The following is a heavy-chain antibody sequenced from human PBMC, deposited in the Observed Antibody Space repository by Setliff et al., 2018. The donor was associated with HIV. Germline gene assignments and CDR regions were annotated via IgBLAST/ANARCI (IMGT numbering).Heavy chain of an antibody. CDR1: GPSINIHY. CDR3: AKGAGFYGDYTFDY. J-gene: IGHJ4*02. V-gene: IGHV4-59*11. CDR2: IYSTGST. Sequence: SETLSLTCTVSGPSINIHYWSWIRQSPGKAFEWIGYIYSTGSTNYNPSLQSRVTISMVASRNQFSLKVTSVTAADTAVYYCAKGAGFYGDYTFDYWGQGHLVTV. D-gene: IGHD4-17*01.